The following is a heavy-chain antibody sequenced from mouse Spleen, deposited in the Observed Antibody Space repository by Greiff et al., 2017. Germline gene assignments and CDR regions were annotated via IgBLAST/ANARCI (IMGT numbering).Heavy chain of an antibody. D-gene: IGHD2-1*01. CDR3: TTSGGNCWGYYAMDY. J-gene: IGHJ4*01. CDR1: GFNIKDYY. CDR2: IDPEDGDT. Sequence: VQLQQSGAELVRPGASVKLSCTASGFNIKDYYMHWVKQRPEQGLEWIGRIDPEDGDTEYAPKFQGKATMTADTSSNTAYLQLSSLTSEDTAVYYCTTSGGNCWGYYAMDYWGQGTSVTVSS. V-gene: IGHV14-1*01.